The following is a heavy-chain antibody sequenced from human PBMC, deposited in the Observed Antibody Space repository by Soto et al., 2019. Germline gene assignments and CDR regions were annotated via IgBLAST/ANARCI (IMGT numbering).Heavy chain of an antibody. Sequence: AGGSLRLSCAASGFTFGSYAVHWVRQAPGEGLEWVAVISYDGSNKYYADSVKGRFTISGDNSKNTLYLQMNSLRAEDTAVYYCARDFRWLQLNFYYYYGMDVWGQGTTVTVSS. CDR2: ISYDGSNK. CDR1: GFTFGSYA. CDR3: ARDFRWLQLNFYYYYGMDV. J-gene: IGHJ6*02. V-gene: IGHV3-30-3*01. D-gene: IGHD5-12*01.